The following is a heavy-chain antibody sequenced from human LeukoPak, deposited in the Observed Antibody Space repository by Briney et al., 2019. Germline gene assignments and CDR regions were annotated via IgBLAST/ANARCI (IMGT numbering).Heavy chain of an antibody. CDR3: ARDSYGDFSFDY. CDR1: GFTFSTYA. Sequence: GGSLRLSCAASGFTFSTYAMGWVHQAPGQGLEWVSTITGTGGSTYYADSVKGRFTISRDNSKNTLYLQMNSLRAEDTAVYYCARDSYGDFSFDYWGQGTLVTVSS. D-gene: IGHD4-17*01. V-gene: IGHV3-23*01. CDR2: ITGTGGST. J-gene: IGHJ4*02.